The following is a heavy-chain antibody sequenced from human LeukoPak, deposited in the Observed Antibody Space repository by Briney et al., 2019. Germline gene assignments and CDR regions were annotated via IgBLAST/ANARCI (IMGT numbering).Heavy chain of an antibody. D-gene: IGHD7-27*01. J-gene: IGHJ4*02. V-gene: IGHV6-1*01. CDR1: GDSVSSANTA. Sequence: SQTLSLTCAISGDSVSSANTAWNWIRQSPSRGLEWLGRTYYRPEWYTDYAVSVKSRLTINPDTSKNQFSLHLNSLSPDDTAVYYCARGWGFDFWGQGTLVTVSS. CDR3: ARGWGFDF. CDR2: TYYRPEWYT.